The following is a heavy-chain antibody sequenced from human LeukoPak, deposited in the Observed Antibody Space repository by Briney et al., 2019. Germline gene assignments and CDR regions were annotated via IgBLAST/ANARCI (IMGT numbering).Heavy chain of an antibody. D-gene: IGHD3-3*01. J-gene: IGHJ5*02. Sequence: SETLSLTCTVSGGSISSYYWSWIRQPPGKGLEWIGYIYYSGSTNCNPSLKSRVTISVDTSKNQFSLKLSSVTAADTAVYYCARGRRHDFWSGYYALDIWDWFDPWGQGTLVTVSS. V-gene: IGHV4-59*01. CDR2: IYYSGST. CDR1: GGSISSYY. CDR3: ARGRRHDFWSGYYALDIWDWFDP.